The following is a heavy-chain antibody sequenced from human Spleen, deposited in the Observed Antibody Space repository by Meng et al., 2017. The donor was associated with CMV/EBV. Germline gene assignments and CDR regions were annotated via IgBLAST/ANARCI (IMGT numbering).Heavy chain of an antibody. CDR1: GGTFSSYA. Sequence: ASVKVSCKASGGTFSSYAISWVRQAPGQGLEWMGWMNPNNHKTTYAQRFEGRLTMTTDTSLNTAYMELSSLRSEDTAFYYCARARNWFDPWGQGTLVTVSS. CDR2: MNPNNHKT. CDR3: ARARNWFDP. J-gene: IGHJ5*02. V-gene: IGHV1-8*02.